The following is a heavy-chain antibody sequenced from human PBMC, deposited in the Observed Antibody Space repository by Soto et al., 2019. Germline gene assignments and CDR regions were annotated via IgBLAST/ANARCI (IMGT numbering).Heavy chain of an antibody. J-gene: IGHJ6*02. D-gene: IGHD2-15*01. CDR3: ASSAGYCSGGSCRLVPDYYGMDV. CDR2: IIPIFGTA. V-gene: IGHV1-69*13. CDR1: GGTFSSYA. Sequence: SVKVSCKASGGTFSSYAISWVRQAPGQGLEWMGGIIPIFGTANYAQKFQGRVTITADESTSTAYMELSSLRSEDTAVYYCASSAGYCSGGSCRLVPDYYGMDVWGQGTTVTVSS.